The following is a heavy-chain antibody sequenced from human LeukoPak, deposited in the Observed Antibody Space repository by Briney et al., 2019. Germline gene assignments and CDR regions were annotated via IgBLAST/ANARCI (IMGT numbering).Heavy chain of an antibody. V-gene: IGHV1-69*01. J-gene: IGHJ3*02. Sequence: ASVKVSCKASGGTFSSYAISWVRQAPGQGLEWMGGIIPIFGTANYAQKFQGRVTITADESTSTAYMELSSLRSEDTAVYYCARHSPYSNYEGAGTFDIWGQGTMVTVSS. CDR2: IIPIFGTA. D-gene: IGHD4-11*01. CDR3: ARHSPYSNYEGAGTFDI. CDR1: GGTFSSYA.